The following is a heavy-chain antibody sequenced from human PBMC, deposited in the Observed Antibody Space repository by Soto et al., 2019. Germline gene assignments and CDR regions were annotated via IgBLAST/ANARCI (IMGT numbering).Heavy chain of an antibody. J-gene: IGHJ4*02. CDR1: GFTFSSYA. Sequence: QVQLVESGGGVVQPGRSLRLSCAASGFTFSSYAMHWVRRAPGKGLEWMAVMSHDGSNKYYADSVKGRFTISRDNSKNTLYLQMNRLRPEDTALYYCARDGGAYWGQGTLVIVSS. D-gene: IGHD3-16*01. V-gene: IGHV3-30-3*01. CDR2: MSHDGSNK. CDR3: ARDGGAY.